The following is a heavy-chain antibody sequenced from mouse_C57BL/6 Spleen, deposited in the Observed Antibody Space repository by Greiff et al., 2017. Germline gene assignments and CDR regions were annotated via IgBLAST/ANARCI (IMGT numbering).Heavy chain of an antibody. V-gene: IGHV1-82*01. Sequence: VQLQQSGPELVKPGASVKISCKASGYAFSSSWMNWVKQRPGKGLEWIGRLYPGDGDTNYNRKFKGKATLTADKSSSTAYMQLSSLTSEDSAVYFCARYDYWGQGTTLTVSS. CDR3: ARYDY. CDR2: LYPGDGDT. CDR1: GYAFSSSW. J-gene: IGHJ2*01.